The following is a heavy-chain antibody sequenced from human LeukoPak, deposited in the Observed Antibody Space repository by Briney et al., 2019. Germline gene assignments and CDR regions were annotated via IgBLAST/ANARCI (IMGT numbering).Heavy chain of an antibody. CDR1: GGSFSGYY. V-gene: IGHV4-34*01. Sequence: PSETLSLTCAVYGGSFSGYYWSWIRKPPGKGLEWIGEINHSGSTNYNPSLKSRVTISVDTSKNQFSLKLSSVTAADTAVYYCARGWSYYGSGSRGYFDYWGQGTLVTVSS. CDR3: ARGWSYYGSGSRGYFDY. CDR2: INHSGST. J-gene: IGHJ4*02. D-gene: IGHD3-10*01.